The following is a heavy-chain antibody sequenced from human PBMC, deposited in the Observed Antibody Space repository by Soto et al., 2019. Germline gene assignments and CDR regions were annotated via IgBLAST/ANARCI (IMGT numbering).Heavy chain of an antibody. CDR3: ASHYGGGYCYYGMDV. Sequence: QVQLVQSGAEVKKPGSSVKVSCKASGGTFSSYTISWVRQAPGQGLEWMGRIIPILGIANYAQKFQGRVTITADKSTSTAYMELSSLRSEDTAVYYCASHYGGGYCYYGMDVWGQGTTVTVSS. V-gene: IGHV1-69*02. CDR1: GGTFSSYT. D-gene: IGHD4-17*01. CDR2: IIPILGIA. J-gene: IGHJ6*02.